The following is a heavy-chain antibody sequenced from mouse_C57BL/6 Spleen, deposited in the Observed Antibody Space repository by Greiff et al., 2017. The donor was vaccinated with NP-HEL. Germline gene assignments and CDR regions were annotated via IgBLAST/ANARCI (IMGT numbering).Heavy chain of an antibody. D-gene: IGHD1-1*01. J-gene: IGHJ2*01. CDR3: ASDYYGSSYGY. Sequence: VQLQQSGAELVMPGASVKLSCKASGYTFTSYWMHWVKQRPGQGLEWIGEIDPSDSYTNYNQKVKGKSTLTVDKSSSTAYMQLSSLTSEDSAVYYCASDYYGSSYGYWGQGTTLTVSS. CDR2: IDPSDSYT. CDR1: GYTFTSYW. V-gene: IGHV1-69*01.